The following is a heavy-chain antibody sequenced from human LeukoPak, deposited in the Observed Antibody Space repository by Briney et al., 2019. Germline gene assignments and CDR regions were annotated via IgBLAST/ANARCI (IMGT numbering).Heavy chain of an antibody. V-gene: IGHV1-18*04. CDR3: ARPRYCSSTGCHPYFDP. J-gene: IGHJ5*02. Sequence: ASVNVSCKASGYTFSSYGITWVRQAPGQGPEWMGWISSYNGDTKYAQKFQGRVTMTTDTSTSTAYMELRSLTSDDTAMYYCARPRYCSSTGCHPYFDPWGQGTLVTVSS. CDR1: GYTFSSYG. D-gene: IGHD2-2*01. CDR2: ISSYNGDT.